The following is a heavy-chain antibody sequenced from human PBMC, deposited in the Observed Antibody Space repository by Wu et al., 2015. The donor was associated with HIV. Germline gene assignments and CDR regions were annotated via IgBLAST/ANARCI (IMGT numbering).Heavy chain of an antibody. CDR3: AGSHGWQPGLHY. CDR1: GYMFTGYY. D-gene: IGHD6-19*01. CDR2: INPHTDGA. J-gene: IGHJ4*02. Sequence: QVQLVQSGAELKKPGASVKVSCKASGYMFTGYYINWVRQAPGQGLEWMGWINPHTDGAVYAPKFQGRVTMTRDTSISTAYMELNTLTYDDTAVYHCAGSHGWQPGLHYWGQG. V-gene: IGHV1-2*02.